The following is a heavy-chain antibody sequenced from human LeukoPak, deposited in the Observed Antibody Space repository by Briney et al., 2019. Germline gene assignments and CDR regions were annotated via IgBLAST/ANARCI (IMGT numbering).Heavy chain of an antibody. D-gene: IGHD6-19*01. Sequence: GGSLRLSCEAFGLTFSSYWMSWVRQAPGRGLEWVANIKHDGRETYYVDSVKGRFTISRDNAKNSLYLQMNSLRAEDTAVYYCAKERGWYGGSDYWGQGTLVTVSS. CDR2: IKHDGRET. J-gene: IGHJ4*02. V-gene: IGHV3-7*03. CDR3: AKERGWYGGSDY. CDR1: GLTFSSYW.